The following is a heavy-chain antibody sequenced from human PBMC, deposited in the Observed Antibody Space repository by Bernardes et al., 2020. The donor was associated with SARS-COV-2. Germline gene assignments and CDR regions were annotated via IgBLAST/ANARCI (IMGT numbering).Heavy chain of an antibody. CDR1: GFIFSRNA. CDR3: AKCIQGSYAMDV. D-gene: IGHD5-18*01. CDR2: ISGSGGST. J-gene: IGHJ6*02. V-gene: IGHV3-23*01. Sequence: GGSLRLSCAASGFIFSRNAMTWVRQAPGKGLEWVSGISGSGGSTYYADSVKGRFTISRDNSNNTLYLEMNSLKAEDTAIYFCAKCIQGSYAMDVWGQGTTVIVS.